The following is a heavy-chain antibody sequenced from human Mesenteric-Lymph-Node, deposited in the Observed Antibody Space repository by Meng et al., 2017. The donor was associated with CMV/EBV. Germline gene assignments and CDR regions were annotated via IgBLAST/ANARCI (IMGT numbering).Heavy chain of an antibody. Sequence: SETLSLTCTVSGYSISSGYYWGWIRQPPGKGLEWIGSIYHSGSTYYNPSLKSRVTISVDTSKNQFSLKLSSVTAADTAVYYCASSSIAARPGQFDYWGQGTLVTVSS. CDR3: ASSSIAARPGQFDY. D-gene: IGHD6-6*01. CDR2: IYHSGST. J-gene: IGHJ4*02. V-gene: IGHV4-38-2*02. CDR1: GYSISSGYY.